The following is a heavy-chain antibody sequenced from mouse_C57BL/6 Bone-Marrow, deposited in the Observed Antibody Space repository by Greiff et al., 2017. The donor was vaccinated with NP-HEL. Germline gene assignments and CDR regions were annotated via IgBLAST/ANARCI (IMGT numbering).Heavy chain of an antibody. CDR3: TTGGSSPYAMDY. Sequence: EVQLQHSGAELVRPGASVKLSCTVSGFNIKDDYMHWVKQRPEQGLEWIGWIDPENGDTEYASKFQGKATITADTSSNTAYLQLSSLTSEDTAVYYCTTGGSSPYAMDYWGQGTSVTVSS. V-gene: IGHV14-4*01. CDR1: GFNIKDDY. D-gene: IGHD1-1*01. J-gene: IGHJ4*01. CDR2: IDPENGDT.